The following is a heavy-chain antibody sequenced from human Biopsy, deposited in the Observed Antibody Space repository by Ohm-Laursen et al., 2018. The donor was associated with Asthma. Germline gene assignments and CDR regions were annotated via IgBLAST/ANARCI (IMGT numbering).Heavy chain of an antibody. J-gene: IGHJ6*02. V-gene: IGHV3-30*18. Sequence: SLRLSCSASGFTFSSYGMYWVRQAPGKGLEWVAVISYDGSNKYYADSVKGRFTISRDNSKNTLYLQMYSLRAEDTAVYYCAKDTEGRYDFWSGLSYNYYGMDVWGQGTTVTVSS. CDR3: AKDTEGRYDFWSGLSYNYYGMDV. CDR2: ISYDGSNK. D-gene: IGHD3-3*01. CDR1: GFTFSSYG.